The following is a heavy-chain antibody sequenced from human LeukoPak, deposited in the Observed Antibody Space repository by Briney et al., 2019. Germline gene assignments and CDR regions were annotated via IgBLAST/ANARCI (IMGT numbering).Heavy chain of an antibody. CDR2: INLRGGNT. CDR1: GYTFTSYY. Sequence: ASVKVCCTASGYTFTSYYFQWVRQAPGQGIEWVGMINLRGGNTSYAQKFQGRVTMTREMSTSTVYMELSSLRAEDTAVYYCARDQGYDSSGYYYYQFDYWGQGTLVTVSS. CDR3: ARDQGYDSSGYYYYQFDY. J-gene: IGHJ4*02. V-gene: IGHV1-46*01. D-gene: IGHD3-22*01.